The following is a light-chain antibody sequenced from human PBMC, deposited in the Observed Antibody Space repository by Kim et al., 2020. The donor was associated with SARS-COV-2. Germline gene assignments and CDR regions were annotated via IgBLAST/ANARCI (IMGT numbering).Light chain of an antibody. CDR1: TGAVTSGHY. J-gene: IGLJ2*01. CDR2: NTN. Sequence: QAVVTQEPSLTVSPGWTVTLTCGSSTGAVTSGHYPHWFQQKPGQAPRTLIYNTNNRHSWTPARFSGSLLGGKGALTLSGAQPEDEAEYYCSLSYSGVQVVFGGGTQLTVL. V-gene: IGLV7-46*01. CDR3: SLSYSGVQVV.